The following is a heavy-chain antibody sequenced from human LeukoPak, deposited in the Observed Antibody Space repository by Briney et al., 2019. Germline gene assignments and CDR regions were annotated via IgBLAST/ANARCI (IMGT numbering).Heavy chain of an antibody. V-gene: IGHV4-34*01. Sequence: KTSETLSVTCAVYGGSFSGYYRSWIRQPPGKGLEWIGEINHSGSTNYNPSLKSRGTISIDTSKNQFSLKVSSVTAADTAVYYCATFSSSWYPPHFDYWGRGTLVTVSS. CDR2: INHSGST. CDR3: ATFSSSWYPPHFDY. J-gene: IGHJ4*02. CDR1: GGSFSGYY. D-gene: IGHD6-13*01.